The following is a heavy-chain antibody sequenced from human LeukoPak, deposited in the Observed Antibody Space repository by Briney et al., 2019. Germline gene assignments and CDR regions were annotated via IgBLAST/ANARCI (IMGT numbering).Heavy chain of an antibody. CDR1: GFTFSTYF. V-gene: IGHV3-64D*09. D-gene: IGHD3-22*01. Sequence: GGSLGHSCSASGFTFSTYFMHWARQAPGKGLEYVSAISSNGGSTCYADSVKGRFTISRDNSKNTLYLQMSSLRAEDTAVYHCVKDDSYYCDSIGYPQWGRITLVSVSS. CDR3: VKDDSYYCDSIGYPQ. J-gene: IGHJ4*02. CDR2: ISSNGGST.